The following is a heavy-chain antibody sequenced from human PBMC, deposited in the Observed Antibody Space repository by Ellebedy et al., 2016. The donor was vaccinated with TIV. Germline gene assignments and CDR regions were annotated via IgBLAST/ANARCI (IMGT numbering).Heavy chain of an antibody. D-gene: IGHD4-23*01. J-gene: IGHJ4*02. CDR2: IYHNGNT. CDR3: ARGATHRRSTVITNFDC. V-gene: IGHV4-59*08. CDR1: GGSISSYY. Sequence: MPGGSLRLSCTVSGGSISSYYWTWIRQPPGKGLEWIGYIYHNGNTNYNPSLKSRVTISVDTSKNQFSLKLSSVTAADTAVYYWARGATHRRSTVITNFDCWGQGTLVTVSS.